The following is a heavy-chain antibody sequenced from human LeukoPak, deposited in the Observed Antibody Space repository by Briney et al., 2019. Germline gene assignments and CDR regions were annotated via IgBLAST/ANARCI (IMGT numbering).Heavy chain of an antibody. CDR3: ARATYVVGATFDY. D-gene: IGHD1-26*01. V-gene: IGHV4-59*01. CDR2: IYYSGST. CDR1: GGSISSYY. Sequence: SETLSLTCTVAGGSISSYYWSWIRQPPGKGLEWIGYIYYSGSTNYNPSLKSRVTISVDTSKNQFSLKLSSVTAADTAVYYCARATYVVGATFDYWGRGTLVTVSS. J-gene: IGHJ4*02.